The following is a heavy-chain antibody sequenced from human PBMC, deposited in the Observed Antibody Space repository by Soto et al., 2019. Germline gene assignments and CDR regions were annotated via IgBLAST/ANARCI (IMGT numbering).Heavy chain of an antibody. D-gene: IGHD3-9*01. V-gene: IGHV3-30-3*01. CDR3: SRDQVKYFDWEQHFDY. Sequence: QVQVVESGGGVVQPGRSLRLSCAASGFTFSSHAMHWVRQAPGKGLEWVAVISYDGSNEYYADSVKGRFTISRDNSKNTLSQQMNTLRAEDTALYYCSRDQVKYFDWEQHFDYWGQGTLVTVSS. CDR1: GFTFSSHA. CDR2: ISYDGSNE. J-gene: IGHJ4*02.